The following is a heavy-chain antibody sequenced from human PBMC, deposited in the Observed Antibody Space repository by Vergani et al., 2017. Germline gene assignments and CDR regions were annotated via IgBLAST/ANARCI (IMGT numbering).Heavy chain of an antibody. CDR1: GGSLSSSNW. Sequence: QVQLPESGPGLVKPSGTLSLTCAVSGGSLSSSNWWRWVRPPPGKGLEWSGEIYHSGSTNYNPSLKSRVTIAVDKSKNQFSLKLSSVTAADTAVYYCARGTDDGSGRRVDYWGQGTLVTVAS. CDR2: IYHSGST. D-gene: IGHD3-10*01. V-gene: IGHV4-4*02. J-gene: IGHJ4*02. CDR3: ARGTDDGSGRRVDY.